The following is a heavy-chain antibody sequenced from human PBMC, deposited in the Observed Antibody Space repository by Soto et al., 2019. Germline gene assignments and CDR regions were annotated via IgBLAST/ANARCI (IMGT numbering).Heavy chain of an antibody. J-gene: IGHJ4*02. Sequence: ASVKVSSKASGYTFSSSYIHLVRQAPGQGLEWMAIINPLGGSTNYAQQFRGRAAVTMDTSASTVYVELNSLRSEDTAVYYCARGLFTGDYWGQGTLVTVSS. CDR3: ARGLFTGDY. V-gene: IGHV1-46*01. D-gene: IGHD3-16*01. CDR2: INPLGGST. CDR1: GYTFSSSY.